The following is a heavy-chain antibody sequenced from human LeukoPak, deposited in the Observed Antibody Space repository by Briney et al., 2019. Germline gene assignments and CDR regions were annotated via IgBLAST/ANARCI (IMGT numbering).Heavy chain of an antibody. D-gene: IGHD4-23*01. CDR3: VRHWVRDFGGSDWYFDL. J-gene: IGHJ2*01. CDR2: MFYGGTT. V-gene: IGHV4-59*08. CDR1: GDSLSRSS. Sequence: PSETLPLTCTVSGDSLSRSSWSWIRQSPGGGLEWVGYMFYGGTTNHNPSLKGRVTMSMVTSKDQFSLSLSSVTAADTAVYFCVRHWVRDFGGSDWYFDLWGRGTLVTVSS.